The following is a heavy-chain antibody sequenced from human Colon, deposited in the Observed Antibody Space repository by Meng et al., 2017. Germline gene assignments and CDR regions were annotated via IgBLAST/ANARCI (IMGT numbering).Heavy chain of an antibody. Sequence: GGSLRLSCAASGFTFSSHWMSWVRQAPGKGREWVANIKYDGSEKYYVDSVTGRFTISRDNDKNSLYLQMNSLRTEDTSVYYCASRPYSSGWYGAFGVWGQGTMVTVSS. D-gene: IGHD6-19*01. V-gene: IGHV3-7*01. CDR2: IKYDGSEK. CDR3: ASRPYSSGWYGAFGV. J-gene: IGHJ3*01. CDR1: GFTFSSHW.